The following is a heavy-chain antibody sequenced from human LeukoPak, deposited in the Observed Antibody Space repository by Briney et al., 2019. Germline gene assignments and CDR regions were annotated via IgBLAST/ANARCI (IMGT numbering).Heavy chain of an antibody. Sequence: PSETLSLTCTVSGASLFSYYWNWIRPPPGKGLELCGYIYYNGSPNYNPSLKSRVTMSQDTSKNQFSLKLTSVTAADTAVYYCARDSRSYERSGYYHFDYWGQGSLVTVSS. V-gene: IGHV4-59*01. D-gene: IGHD3-22*01. J-gene: IGHJ4*02. CDR1: GASLFSYY. CDR2: IYYNGSP. CDR3: ARDSRSYERSGYYHFDY.